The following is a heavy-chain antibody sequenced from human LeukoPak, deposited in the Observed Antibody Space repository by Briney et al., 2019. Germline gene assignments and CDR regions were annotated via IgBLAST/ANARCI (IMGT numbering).Heavy chain of an antibody. Sequence: QAGGSLRLSCAASGSTFSSYGMHWVRQAPGKGLEWVAVISYDGSNKYYADSVKGRFTISRDNSKNTLYLQMNSLRAEDTAVYYCARSSLGDYWGQGTLVTVSS. D-gene: IGHD3-16*01. CDR1: GSTFSSYG. J-gene: IGHJ4*02. CDR2: ISYDGSNK. CDR3: ARSSLGDY. V-gene: IGHV3-30*03.